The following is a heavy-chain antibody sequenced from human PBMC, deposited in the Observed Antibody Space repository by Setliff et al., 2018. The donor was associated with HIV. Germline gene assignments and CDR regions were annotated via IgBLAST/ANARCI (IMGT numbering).Heavy chain of an antibody. D-gene: IGHD3-10*01. J-gene: IGHJ3*02. CDR2: IYPDDSDT. CDR1: GYSFPNCW. V-gene: IGHV5-51*01. CDR3: ARIWFGAQDAFDI. Sequence: LGESLKISCKGSGYSFPNCWIGWVRQMPGKGLEWMGIIYPDDSDTRYSPSFQGQVTISADKSISTAYLQWSSLKASDTAMYYCARIWFGAQDAFDIWGQGTMVTVSS.